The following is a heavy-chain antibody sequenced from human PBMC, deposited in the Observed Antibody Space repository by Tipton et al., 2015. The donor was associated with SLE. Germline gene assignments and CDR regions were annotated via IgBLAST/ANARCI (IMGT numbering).Heavy chain of an antibody. J-gene: IGHJ3*02. CDR2: VYHRGST. CDR3: ARGQGQLVHHPFDI. V-gene: IGHV4-39*07. CDR1: GGSITSSSYY. Sequence: TLSLTCAVYGGSITSSSYYWGWIRQSPGKGMEWIGEVYHRGSTNSNPSLESRVTISVDTSKNQFSLKLTSVTAADTAIYYCARGQGQLVHHPFDIWGQGTMVTVSS. D-gene: IGHD1-1*01.